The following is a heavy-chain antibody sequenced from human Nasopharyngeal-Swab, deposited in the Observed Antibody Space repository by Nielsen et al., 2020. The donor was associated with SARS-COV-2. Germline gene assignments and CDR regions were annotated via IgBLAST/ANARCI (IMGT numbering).Heavy chain of an antibody. CDR1: GFTFSSYA. D-gene: IGHD3-22*01. CDR3: AKDEGYDSSGYLYYFDY. J-gene: IGHJ4*02. Sequence: GESLKISCAASGFTFSSYAMSWVRQAPGKGLEWVSAISGSGGSTYYADSVKGRFTISRDNSKNTLYLQMNSLRAEDTAVYYCAKDEGYDSSGYLYYFDYWGQGTLATVSS. CDR2: ISGSGGST. V-gene: IGHV3-23*01.